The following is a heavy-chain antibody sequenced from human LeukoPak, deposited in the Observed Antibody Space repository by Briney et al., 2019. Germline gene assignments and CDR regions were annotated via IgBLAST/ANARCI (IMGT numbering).Heavy chain of an antibody. Sequence: ASVKVSCKASGYTFTSYGISWARQAPGQGVEWMGWISTHNGNTYYAQKAQGRVTMTTDTSTSIAYMELRSLRSDDTAVYYCARDYYDRSGYHFDAFDIWGQGTMVTVSP. CDR3: ARDYYDRSGYHFDAFDI. V-gene: IGHV1-18*01. CDR1: GYTFTSYG. J-gene: IGHJ3*02. D-gene: IGHD3-22*01. CDR2: ISTHNGNT.